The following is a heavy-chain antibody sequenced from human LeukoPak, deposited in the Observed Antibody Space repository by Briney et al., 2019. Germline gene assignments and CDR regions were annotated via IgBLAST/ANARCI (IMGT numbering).Heavy chain of an antibody. CDR1: GYSISSGYY. D-gene: IGHD6-6*01. J-gene: IGHJ4*02. Sequence: SETLSLTCTVSGYSISSGYYWGWIRQPPGKGLEWIGSIYHSESTYYNPSLKSRVTISVDTSKNQFSLKLSSVTAADTAAYYCARDRSVGVLPAPPFDFWGQGTLVAVSS. CDR3: ARDRSVGVLPAPPFDF. V-gene: IGHV4-38-2*02. CDR2: IYHSEST.